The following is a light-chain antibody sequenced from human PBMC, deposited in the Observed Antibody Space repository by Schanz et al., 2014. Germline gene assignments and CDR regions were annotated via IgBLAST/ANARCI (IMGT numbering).Light chain of an antibody. Sequence: SVLTQPPSVSAAPGQKVTISCSGSSSNIGNNYVSWYQHLPGTAPKLLIYGTSKRPSGIPDRFSGSKSGTSATLGITGLQTGDEAEFYCGTWDSSLSAVVFGGGTKLTVL. CDR2: GTS. V-gene: IGLV1-51*01. J-gene: IGLJ2*01. CDR3: GTWDSSLSAVV. CDR1: SSNIGNNY.